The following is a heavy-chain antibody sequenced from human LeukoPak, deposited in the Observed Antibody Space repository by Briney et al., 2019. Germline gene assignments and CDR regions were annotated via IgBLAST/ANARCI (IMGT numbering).Heavy chain of an antibody. CDR1: GFTFSSYA. CDR2: ISYDGSNK. V-gene: IGHV3-30*04. Sequence: PGRSLRLSCAASGFTFSSYAMHWVRQAPGKGLEWVAVISYDGSNKYYADSVKGRFTISRDNSKNTLYLQMNSLRAEDTAVYYCARPHIPGGFDPWGQGTLVTVSS. CDR3: ARPHIPGGFDP. D-gene: IGHD2-21*01. J-gene: IGHJ5*02.